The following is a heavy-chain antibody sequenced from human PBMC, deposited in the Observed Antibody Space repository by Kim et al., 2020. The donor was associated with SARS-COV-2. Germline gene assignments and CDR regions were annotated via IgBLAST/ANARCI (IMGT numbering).Heavy chain of an antibody. J-gene: IGHJ4*02. Sequence: GGSLRLSCAASGFTFSSYEMNWVRQAPGKGLEWVSYISSSGSTIYYADSVKGRFTISRDNAKNSLYLQMNSLRAEDTAVYYCATWTVYGGKSYWGQGTLVTVSS. V-gene: IGHV3-48*03. D-gene: IGHD4-17*01. CDR2: ISSSGSTI. CDR1: GFTFSSYE. CDR3: ATWTVYGGKSY.